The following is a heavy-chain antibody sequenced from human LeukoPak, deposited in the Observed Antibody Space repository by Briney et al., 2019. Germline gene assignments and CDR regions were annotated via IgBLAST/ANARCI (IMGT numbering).Heavy chain of an antibody. J-gene: IGHJ4*02. CDR1: GFTFSSYS. V-gene: IGHV3-21*01. Sequence: GGSLRLSCAASGFTFSSYSMNWVRQAPGKGPEWVSSISSGSSYIYYADSVKGRFTISRDNAKNSLHLQMNSLRAEDTAVYYCAKDLAIVVPAAIVLHYWGQGTLVTVSS. D-gene: IGHD2-2*01. CDR3: AKDLAIVVPAAIVLHY. CDR2: ISSGSSYI.